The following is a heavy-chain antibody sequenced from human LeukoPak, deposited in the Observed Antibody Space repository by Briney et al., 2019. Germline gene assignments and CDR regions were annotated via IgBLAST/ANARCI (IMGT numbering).Heavy chain of an antibody. CDR3: ARRGLRFLEWPTHRGAFDI. CDR2: INHSGST. D-gene: IGHD3-3*01. V-gene: IGHV4-39*07. J-gene: IGHJ3*02. CDR1: GGSISSSSYY. Sequence: SETLSLTCTVSGGSISSSSYYWGWIRQPPGKGLEWIGEINHSGSTNYNPSLKSRVTISVDTSKNQFSLKLSSVTAADTAVYYCARRGLRFLEWPTHRGAFDIWGQGTMVTVSS.